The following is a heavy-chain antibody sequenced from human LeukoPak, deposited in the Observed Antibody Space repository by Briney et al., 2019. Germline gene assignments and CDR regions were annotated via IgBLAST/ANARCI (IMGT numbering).Heavy chain of an antibody. Sequence: ASVKVSCKASGYTFTSYGISWVRQAPAQGLEWMEWMSAYNGNTNYAQKLQGRVTMTTDTSTSTAYMELRSLRSDDTAVYYCARDMRDSSGYWVYYFDYWGQGNLVTVSS. CDR2: MSAYNGNT. CDR1: GYTFTSYG. CDR3: ARDMRDSSGYWVYYFDY. J-gene: IGHJ4*02. D-gene: IGHD3-22*01. V-gene: IGHV1-18*01.